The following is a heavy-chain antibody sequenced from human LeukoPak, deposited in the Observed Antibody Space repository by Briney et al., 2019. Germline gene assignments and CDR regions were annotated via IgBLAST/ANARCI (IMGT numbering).Heavy chain of an antibody. J-gene: IGHJ4*02. CDR3: ARGGSRVVTYGNFDY. V-gene: IGHV1-18*01. Sequence: ASVKVSCKPSGYTFTSYAISWVRQAPGQGLKWMGWISTYSGNTNYAQKLQGRITMTIETSTSTAYMELRSLRSDDTAVYYCARGGSRVVTYGNFDYWGQGTLVTVPS. CDR1: GYTFTSYA. D-gene: IGHD2-21*02. CDR2: ISTYSGNT.